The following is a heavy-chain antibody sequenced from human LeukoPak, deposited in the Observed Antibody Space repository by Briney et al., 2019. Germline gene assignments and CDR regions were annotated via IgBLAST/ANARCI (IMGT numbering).Heavy chain of an antibody. D-gene: IGHD4-17*01. J-gene: IGHJ4*02. CDR3: GNDYGDYPDYFDY. V-gene: IGHV3-23*01. CDR2: ISGGGSII. CDR1: GFTFPNYA. Sequence: GGSLRLSCAASGFTFPNYAMSWVRQAPGKGLEWVSSISGGGSIIYYSDSVMGRFTISRDNSKNTLSLQMNNLRADDAALYYCGNDYGDYPDYFDYGGQEPLVTVSS.